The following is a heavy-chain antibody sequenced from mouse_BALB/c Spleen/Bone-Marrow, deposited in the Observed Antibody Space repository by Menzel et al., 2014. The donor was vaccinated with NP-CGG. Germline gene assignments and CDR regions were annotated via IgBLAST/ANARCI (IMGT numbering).Heavy chain of an antibody. Sequence: EVHLVESGGGLVKPGGSLKLSCTASGFSFNSYGMSWVRQTPEKRLEWGATITNGGNYTYYPDSVKGRFTISRDNVKNNLYLQMRSLRSEDTALYYCVRNYYGYGGYFDYWGQGTTLTVSS. D-gene: IGHD2-2*01. CDR1: GFSFNSYG. V-gene: IGHV5-9-2*01. CDR3: VRNYYGYGGYFDY. J-gene: IGHJ2*01. CDR2: ITNGGNYT.